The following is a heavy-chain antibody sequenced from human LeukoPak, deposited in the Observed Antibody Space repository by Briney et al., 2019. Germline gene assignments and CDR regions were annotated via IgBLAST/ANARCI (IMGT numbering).Heavy chain of an antibody. V-gene: IGHV4-61*10. CDR3: AKENLLPGYGDYVLFDY. CDR2: IYYLGST. CDR1: GGSISSGSYY. D-gene: IGHD4-17*01. J-gene: IGHJ4*02. Sequence: SSETLSLTCTVSGGSISSGSYYYSWIRQPAGKGLEWIGHIYYLGSTSYNPSLRSRVTISMDASKNQFSLTLTSVTAADTAVYYCAKENLLPGYGDYVLFDYWGQGTLVTVSS.